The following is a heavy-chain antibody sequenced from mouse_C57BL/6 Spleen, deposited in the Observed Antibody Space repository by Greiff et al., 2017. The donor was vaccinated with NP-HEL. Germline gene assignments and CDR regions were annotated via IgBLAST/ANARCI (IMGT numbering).Heavy chain of an antibody. CDR3: AKNGVDAMDY. J-gene: IGHJ4*01. D-gene: IGHD1-1*01. CDR2: IWPGGGT. Sequence: QVQLQQSGPGLVAPSQSLSITCTVSGFSLTSYAISWVRQPPGTGLAWLGVIWPGGGTNYYSALKSRLSISKDNSKSQIFLKMNSLQTDDTARYYCAKNGVDAMDYWGQGTSVTVSS. CDR1: GFSLTSYA. V-gene: IGHV2-9-1*01.